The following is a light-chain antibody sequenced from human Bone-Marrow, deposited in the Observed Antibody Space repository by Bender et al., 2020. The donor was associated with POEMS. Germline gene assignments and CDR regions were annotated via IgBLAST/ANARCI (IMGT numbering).Light chain of an antibody. Sequence: SYEVTQPPSVSVSPGQRARITCSGDILARKFARWFQQKAGQAPVLVIYKDTERPPGIPERFSGSTSGTTVTLTISGAQVDDEADYHCFYAAENNLWVFGGGTRLTVL. V-gene: IGLV3-27*01. CDR2: KDT. J-gene: IGLJ3*02. CDR3: FYAAENNLWV. CDR1: ILARKF.